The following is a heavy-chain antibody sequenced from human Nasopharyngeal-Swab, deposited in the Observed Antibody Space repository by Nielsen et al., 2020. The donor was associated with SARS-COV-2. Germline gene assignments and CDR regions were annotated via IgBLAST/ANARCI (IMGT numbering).Heavy chain of an antibody. J-gene: IGHJ4*02. D-gene: IGHD2-21*02. CDR3: VRDRWRLDKTTFDA. V-gene: IGHV3-33*01. Sequence: GGSLRLSCEASGFTFGTYGMHWVRQAPGSGLEWVALIWYDSRSVDYVDSVRGRFTISRDNTRNTLYLQMNRLRVEDTAVYYCVRDRWRLDKTTFDAWGQGTLVTVSS. CDR1: GFTFGTYG. CDR2: IWYDSRSV.